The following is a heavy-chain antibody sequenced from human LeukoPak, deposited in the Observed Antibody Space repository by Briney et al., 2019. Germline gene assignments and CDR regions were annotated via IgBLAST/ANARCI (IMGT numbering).Heavy chain of an antibody. CDR2: INQDGSDQ. CDR1: GFIFSNSW. CDR3: AKLAKYFYGSETYYFFEH. Sequence: GGSLRLSCAASGFIFSNSWMNWVRQAPGKGLEWVANINQDGSDQYYVDSVKGRFTISRDNAKNSLYLQMNSLRVDDTAVYYCAKLAKYFYGSETYYFFEHWGQGTPVTASS. D-gene: IGHD3-10*01. V-gene: IGHV3-7*01. J-gene: IGHJ4*02.